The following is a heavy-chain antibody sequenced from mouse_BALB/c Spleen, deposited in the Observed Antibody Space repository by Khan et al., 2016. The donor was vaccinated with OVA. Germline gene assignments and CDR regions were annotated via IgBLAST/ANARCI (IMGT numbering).Heavy chain of an antibody. J-gene: IGHJ2*01. Sequence: VELVESGAELAKPGASVKMSCTASGYTFTSYWMHWIKQRPGQGLEWFGYINPTSGYTDYNQKFKDKATLTADKSSSTAYMQLSSLTSDDSAVYYCARDRIDYWGQGTALTVSS. CDR3: ARDRIDY. CDR2: INPTSGYT. CDR1: GYTFTSYW. V-gene: IGHV1-7*01.